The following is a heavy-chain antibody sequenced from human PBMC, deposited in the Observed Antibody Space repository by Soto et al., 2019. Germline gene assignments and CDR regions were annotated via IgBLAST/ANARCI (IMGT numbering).Heavy chain of an antibody. D-gene: IGHD1-26*01. Sequence: ASVKVSCKASGGTFSSYAISWVRQAPGQGLEWMGGIIPIFGTANYAQKFQGRVTITADESTSTAYMELSSLRSEDTAVYYCAIGGSYPYYYYYGMDVWGQGTTVTVS. CDR2: IIPIFGTA. CDR1: GGTFSSYA. V-gene: IGHV1-69*13. CDR3: AIGGSYPYYYYYGMDV. J-gene: IGHJ6*02.